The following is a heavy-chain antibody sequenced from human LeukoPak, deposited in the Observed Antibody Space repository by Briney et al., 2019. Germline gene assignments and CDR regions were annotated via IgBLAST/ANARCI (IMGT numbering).Heavy chain of an antibody. CDR2: ISTRGGTI. CDR1: GYLFSDYE. V-gene: IGHV3-48*03. CDR3: VRDGYSYGYDFDY. J-gene: IGHJ4*02. Sequence: GGSLRLSCGASGYLFSDYEMNGVRQAPGKGLEWISYISTRGGTIYYADSVEGRFTISRDNAKNALYLQMNSLRVEDTAFYYCVRDGYSYGYDFDYWGQGTLVAVSP. D-gene: IGHD5-18*01.